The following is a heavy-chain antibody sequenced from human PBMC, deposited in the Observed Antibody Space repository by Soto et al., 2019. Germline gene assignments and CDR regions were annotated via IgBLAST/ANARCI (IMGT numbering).Heavy chain of an antibody. J-gene: IGHJ4*02. CDR3: AKDQVVITTLYYFDY. Sequence: PGGSLRLSCAASGFTFSSYGMHWVRQAPGKGLEWVAVISYDGSNKYYADSVKGRYTISRDNSKNTLYLQMNSLRAEDMALYYCAKDQVVITTLYYFDYWGQGTLVTVSS. CDR1: GFTFSSYG. V-gene: IGHV3-30*18. CDR2: ISYDGSNK. D-gene: IGHD3-22*01.